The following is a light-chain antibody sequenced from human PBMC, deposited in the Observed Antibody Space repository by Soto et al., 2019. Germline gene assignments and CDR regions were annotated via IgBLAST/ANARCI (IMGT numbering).Light chain of an antibody. CDR2: DSV. Sequence: QSVLPQPPSVSGAPGQRVTISCTGSSFNIEAGFHVHWYQQLPGRGPKLLIFDSVNRPSGVPDRFSGSKSGSSASLAITGLLPEDEAVYYCQSHDMTLSTVIFGGGTKLTVL. CDR3: QSHDMTLSTVI. V-gene: IGLV1-40*01. CDR1: SFNIEAGFH. J-gene: IGLJ2*01.